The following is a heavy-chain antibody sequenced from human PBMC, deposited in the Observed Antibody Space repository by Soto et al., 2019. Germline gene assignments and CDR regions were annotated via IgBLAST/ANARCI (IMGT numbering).Heavy chain of an antibody. J-gene: IGHJ6*02. CDR3: AKDRHSGYDYNYYGMDV. Sequence: GESLKISCAASGFTFTSYAMSWVRQAPGKGLEWVSTINGSGGRTFYADSAKGRFTISRDNSKNTLYLQMNSLRAEDTALYYCAKDRHSGYDYNYYGMDVWGQGTTVTVSS. V-gene: IGHV3-23*01. CDR2: INGSGGRT. CDR1: GFTFTSYA. D-gene: IGHD5-12*01.